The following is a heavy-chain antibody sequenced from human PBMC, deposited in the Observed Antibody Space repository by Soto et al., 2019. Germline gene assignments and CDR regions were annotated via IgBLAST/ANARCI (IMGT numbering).Heavy chain of an antibody. Sequence: RLSCAASGFTFSSCGMHWVRQAPGKGLEWVAVISYDGSNKYYADSVKGRFTISRDNSKNTLYLQMNSLRAEDTAVYYCAKDGAKRRWLQLYYFDYWGQGTLVTVSS. J-gene: IGHJ4*02. CDR2: ISYDGSNK. D-gene: IGHD5-12*01. CDR3: AKDGAKRRWLQLYYFDY. V-gene: IGHV3-30*18. CDR1: GFTFSSCG.